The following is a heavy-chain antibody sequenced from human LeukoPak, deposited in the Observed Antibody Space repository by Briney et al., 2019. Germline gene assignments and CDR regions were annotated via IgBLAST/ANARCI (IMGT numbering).Heavy chain of an antibody. V-gene: IGHV3-73*01. CDR1: GFTFSGSA. CDR3: TRHSDKYCSGAGCFHYNFYGLDV. CDR2: IRSRANSYTT. Sequence: GGSLRLSCAASGFTFSGSATHWVRQAHGKGLEWLGRIRSRANSYTTVYAAPVQGRFIISRDDSMNMAYLQMNSLRVEDTAVYYCTRHSDKYCSGAGCFHYNFYGLDVWGQGTTVTVSS. J-gene: IGHJ6*02. D-gene: IGHD2-15*01.